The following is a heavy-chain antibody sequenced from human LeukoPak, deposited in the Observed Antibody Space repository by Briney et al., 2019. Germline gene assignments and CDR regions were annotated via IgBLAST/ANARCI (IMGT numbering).Heavy chain of an antibody. Sequence: ASVKVSCKASGGTFSSYTISWLRQAPGQGLEWMGRIIPILGIANHAQKFQGRVTITADKSTSTAYMELSSLRSEDTAVYYCARDHGTTFSDYWGQGTLVTVSS. CDR1: GGTFSSYT. J-gene: IGHJ4*02. CDR2: IIPILGIA. CDR3: ARDHGTTFSDY. D-gene: IGHD1-1*01. V-gene: IGHV1-69*02.